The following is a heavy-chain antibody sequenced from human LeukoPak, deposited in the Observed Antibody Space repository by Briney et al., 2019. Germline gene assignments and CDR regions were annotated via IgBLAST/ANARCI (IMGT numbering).Heavy chain of an antibody. CDR1: VGSFSGYY. CDR3: ARQWLVVVPANNWFDP. CDR2: INHSGST. D-gene: IGHD2-2*01. V-gene: IGHV4-34*01. J-gene: IGHJ5*02. Sequence: SEALSLTCAVYVGSFSGYYWSWIRQPPGKGLEWAGEINHSGSTNYNPSLQSRVTISVDKSKNQFSLKLSSVTAADTAVYYCARQWLVVVPANNWFDPWGQGTLVTVSS.